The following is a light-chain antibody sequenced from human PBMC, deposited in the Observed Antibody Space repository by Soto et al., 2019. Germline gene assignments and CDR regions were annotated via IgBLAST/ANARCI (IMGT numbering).Light chain of an antibody. CDR3: QHHGGSPIT. CDR2: GAS. V-gene: IGKV3-20*01. CDR1: QSVYSKY. J-gene: IGKJ5*01. Sequence: EIVLTQSPGTLSLSPGESATLSCRASQSVYSKYLAWYQRKPGQAPRLLIYGASSRASGIPDRFSGSGSGTDFTLTISRLEPEDFAVYYCQHHGGSPITFGQGTRLEIK.